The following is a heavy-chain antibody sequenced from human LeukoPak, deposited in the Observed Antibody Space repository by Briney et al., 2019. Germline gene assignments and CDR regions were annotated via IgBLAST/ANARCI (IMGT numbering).Heavy chain of an antibody. CDR1: GFTFNRYS. V-gene: IGHV3-21*01. J-gene: IGHJ4*02. Sequence: PGGSLRLSCAVSGFTFNRYSMNWVRHAPARGLEWVSSITSISRYIYYADSIKGRFTISRDNAKNSLYLQMNSLRAEDTAVYYCARVLRYYYGSGSPSYFDYWGQGTLVTVSS. CDR2: ITSISRYI. CDR3: ARVLRYYYGSGSPSYFDY. D-gene: IGHD3-10*01.